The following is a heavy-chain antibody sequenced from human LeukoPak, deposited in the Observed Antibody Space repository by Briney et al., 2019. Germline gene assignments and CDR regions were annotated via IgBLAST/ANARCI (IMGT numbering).Heavy chain of an antibody. Sequence: PSETLSLTCTVYGGSFSGYYWSWIRQPPGKGLEWIGEINHSGSTNYNPSLKSRVTISVDTSKNQFSLKLSSVTAADTAVYYCARRVYSSSWYGYFDWFDPWGQGTLVTVSS. CDR2: INHSGST. CDR3: ARRVYSSSWYGYFDWFDP. J-gene: IGHJ5*02. V-gene: IGHV4-34*01. CDR1: GGSFSGYY. D-gene: IGHD6-13*01.